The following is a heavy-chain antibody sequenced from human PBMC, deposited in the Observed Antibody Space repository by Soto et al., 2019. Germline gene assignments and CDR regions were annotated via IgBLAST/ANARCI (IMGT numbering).Heavy chain of an antibody. CDR1: GYTFTSYG. J-gene: IGHJ5*02. D-gene: IGHD3-3*01. CDR3: AKIGLGYYTLNWFDP. CDR2: ISAYNGNT. V-gene: IGHV1-18*01. Sequence: ASVKVSCKASGYTFTSYGSSWVRQAPGQGLEWMGWISAYNGNTNYAQKLQGRVTMTTDTSTSTAYMELRSLRSDDTAVYYCAKIGLGYYTLNWFDPWGQGTLVTVSS.